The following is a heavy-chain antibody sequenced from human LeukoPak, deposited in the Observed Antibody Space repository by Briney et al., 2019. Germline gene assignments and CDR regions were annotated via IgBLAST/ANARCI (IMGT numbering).Heavy chain of an antibody. V-gene: IGHV3-23*01. Sequence: SGGSLRLSCAASGFTFSSYAMSWVRQAPGKGLEWVSAISGSGGSTYYADSVKGRFTISRDNSKNTLYLQMNSLRAEDTAVYYCAKPRIAVAVYYYYYMDVWGKGTTVTVSS. CDR2: ISGSGGST. CDR1: GFTFSSYA. D-gene: IGHD6-19*01. J-gene: IGHJ6*03. CDR3: AKPRIAVAVYYYYYMDV.